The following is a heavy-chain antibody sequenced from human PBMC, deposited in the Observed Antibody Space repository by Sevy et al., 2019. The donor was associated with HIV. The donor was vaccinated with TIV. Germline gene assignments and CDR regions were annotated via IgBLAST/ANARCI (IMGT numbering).Heavy chain of an antibody. CDR3: AREVDTAMGTYGMDV. D-gene: IGHD5-18*01. CDR1: GGSISSGGYY. V-gene: IGHV4-31*03. CDR2: IYYSGST. J-gene: IGHJ6*02. Sequence: SETLSLTCTVSGGSISSGGYYWSWIRQHPGKGLEWIGYIYYSGSTYYNPSLKSRVTISVDTSKNQFSLKLSSVTAADTAVYYCAREVDTAMGTYGMDVSGQRTTVTVSS.